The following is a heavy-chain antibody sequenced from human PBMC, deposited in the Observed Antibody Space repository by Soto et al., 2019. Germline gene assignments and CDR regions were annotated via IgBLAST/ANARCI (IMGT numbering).Heavy chain of an antibody. D-gene: IGHD3-9*01. CDR3: AREVQVYDILTGYYNWFGY. V-gene: IGHV1-46*01. CDR1: GYTFTSYY. J-gene: IGHJ4*02. Sequence: ASVKVSCKASGYTFTSYYMHWVRQAPGQGLEWMGIINPSGGSTSYAQKFQGRVTMTRDTSTSTVYMELSSLRSEDTAVYYCAREVQVYDILTGYYNWFGYWGQGTLVTVSS. CDR2: INPSGGST.